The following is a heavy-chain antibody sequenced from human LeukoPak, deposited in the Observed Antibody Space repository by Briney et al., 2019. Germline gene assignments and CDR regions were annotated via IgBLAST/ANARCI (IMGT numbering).Heavy chain of an antibody. CDR3: ARGLAAAGHPGLIRYYGMDV. Sequence: SETLSLTCTVSGGSISSSSYYWGWIRQPPGKGLEWIGSIYYSGSTYYNPSLKSRVTISVDTSKNQFSLKLSSVTAADTAVYYCARGLAAAGHPGLIRYYGMDVWGQGTTVTVSS. CDR2: IYYSGST. CDR1: GGSISSSSYY. D-gene: IGHD6-13*01. J-gene: IGHJ6*02. V-gene: IGHV4-39*07.